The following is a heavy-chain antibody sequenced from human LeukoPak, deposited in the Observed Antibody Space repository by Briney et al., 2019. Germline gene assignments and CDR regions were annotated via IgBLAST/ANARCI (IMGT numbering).Heavy chain of an antibody. V-gene: IGHV3-66*01. CDR2: IYSGGST. J-gene: IGHJ4*02. Sequence: GGSLRLSCAASGFTVSSNYMSWVRQAPGKGLEWVSDIYSGGSTYYADSVKGRFTISRDNSKNTLYLQMNSLRAEDTAVYYCARDSGSSGWYGDFDYWGQGTLVTVSS. CDR3: ARDSGSSGWYGDFDY. CDR1: GFTVSSNY. D-gene: IGHD6-19*01.